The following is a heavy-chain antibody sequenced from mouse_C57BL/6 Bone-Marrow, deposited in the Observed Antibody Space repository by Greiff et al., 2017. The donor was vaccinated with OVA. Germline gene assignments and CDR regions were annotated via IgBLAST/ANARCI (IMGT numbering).Heavy chain of an antibody. D-gene: IGHD1-1*01. CDR3: VRDYYGSTYWYFDV. Sequence: EVQLVESGGGLVQPKGSLKLSCAASGFSFNTYAMNWVRQAPGKGLEWVARIRSKSNNYATYYADSVKDRFTISRDDSESKLYLQMNNFKTEDTAMYYCVRDYYGSTYWYFDVWGTGTTVTVSS. CDR1: GFSFNTYA. V-gene: IGHV10-1*01. CDR2: IRSKSNNYAT. J-gene: IGHJ1*03.